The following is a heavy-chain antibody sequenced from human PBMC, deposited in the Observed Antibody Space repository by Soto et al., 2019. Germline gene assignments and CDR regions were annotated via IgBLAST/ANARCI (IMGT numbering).Heavy chain of an antibody. D-gene: IGHD6-19*01. Sequence: GGSLRLSCAASGFTFSSYSMNWVRQAPGKGLEWVSSISSSSSYIYYADSVKGRFTISRDNAKNSLYLQMNSLRAEDTAVYYCARDHDSSVAGTLRDKGYDYWGQGTLATVSS. V-gene: IGHV3-21*01. J-gene: IGHJ4*02. CDR3: ARDHDSSVAGTLRDKGYDY. CDR1: GFTFSSYS. CDR2: ISSSSSYI.